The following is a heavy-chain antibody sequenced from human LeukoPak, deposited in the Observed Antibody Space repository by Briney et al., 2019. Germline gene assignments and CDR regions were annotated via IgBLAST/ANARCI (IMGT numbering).Heavy chain of an antibody. D-gene: IGHD2-21*02. CDR1: GYTFTGYY. CDR3: AREYEGGGFVVVTAVDAFDI. V-gene: IGHV1-2*02. J-gene: IGHJ3*02. CDR2: VNPNSGGT. Sequence: GASVKVSCKASGYTFTGYYMHWVRQAPGQGLEWMGWVNPNSGGTNYAKKFQGRVTMTRDTSISTAYMELSRLRSDDTAVYYCAREYEGGGFVVVTAVDAFDIWGQGTMVTVSS.